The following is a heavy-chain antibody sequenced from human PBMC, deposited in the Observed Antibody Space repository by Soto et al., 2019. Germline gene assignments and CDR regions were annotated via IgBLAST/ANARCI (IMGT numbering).Heavy chain of an antibody. J-gene: IGHJ4*02. CDR1: GGSISSGDYY. V-gene: IGHV4-30-4*01. CDR2: IYYSGST. D-gene: IGHD3-22*01. CDR3: ARAFDDSSGYYGGLGY. Sequence: QVQLQESGPGLVKPSQTLSLTCTVSGGSISSGDYYWSWIRHPPGNGLEWLGYIYYSGSTYYNPSLRSRVTIGVDMSKKQLPLKLNSVTAADSAVYYCARAFDDSSGYYGGLGYGGQGTLVTVSS.